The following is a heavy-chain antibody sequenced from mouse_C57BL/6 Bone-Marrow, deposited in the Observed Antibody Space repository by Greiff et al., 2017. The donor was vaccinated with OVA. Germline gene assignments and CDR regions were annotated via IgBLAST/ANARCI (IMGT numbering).Heavy chain of an antibody. D-gene: IGHD1-1*01. CDR3: TLDYYGSSYVFAY. CDR1: GYTFTSYW. Sequence: QVQLQQPGAELVMPGASVKLSCKASGYTFTSYWMHWVKQRPGQGLEWIGEIDPSDSYTNYNQKFKGKSTLTVDKSSSTDYMQLSSLTSEDSAVYYCTLDYYGSSYVFAYWGQGTLVTVSA. J-gene: IGHJ3*01. CDR2: IDPSDSYT. V-gene: IGHV1-69*01.